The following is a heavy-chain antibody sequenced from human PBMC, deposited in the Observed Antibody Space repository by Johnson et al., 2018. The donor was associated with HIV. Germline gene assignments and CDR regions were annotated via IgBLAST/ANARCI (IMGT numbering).Heavy chain of an antibody. D-gene: IGHD3-10*01. Sequence: VQLVESGGGLVQPGKSLKVACAASGFTFSGSALHWIRQASGRGLEWVGVIRSDGSSYATAYAATGQGRITIARDKSKNTLYLQMNSLRAEDTAVYYCAKRPGGDGSHEVGFDIWGQGTMVTVSS. V-gene: IGHV3-73*01. CDR3: AKRPGGDGSHEVGFDI. CDR1: GFTFSGSA. CDR2: IRSDGSSYAT. J-gene: IGHJ3*02.